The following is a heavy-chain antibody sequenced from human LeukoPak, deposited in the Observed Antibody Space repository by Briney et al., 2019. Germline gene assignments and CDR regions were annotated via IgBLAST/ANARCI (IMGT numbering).Heavy chain of an antibody. J-gene: IGHJ4*02. V-gene: IGHV4-59*08. CDR3: ARRGSNWGYYFDY. D-gene: IGHD7-27*01. CDR2: ISYSGST. Sequence: SETLSLTCTVSGGSISSYYWSWIRQPPGKGLEWIGYISYSGSTNYNPSLKSRVTILVDTSKNQFSLKLSSVTAADTAVYYCARRGSNWGYYFDYWGQGTLVTVSS. CDR1: GGSISSYY.